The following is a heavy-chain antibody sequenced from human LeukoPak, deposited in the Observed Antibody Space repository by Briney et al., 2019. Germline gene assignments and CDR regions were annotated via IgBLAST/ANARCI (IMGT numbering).Heavy chain of an antibody. J-gene: IGHJ4*02. CDR3: ARDPRTLGSHLVEY. CDR1: GYAFTAYY. CDR2: INSNTGGT. Sequence: ASVKVSCKASGYAFTAYYIHWVRQAPGQGLEWMGWINSNTGGTNYAQKFQGRVTMTRDTSISTAYMELSSLRSDDTATFYCARDPRTLGSHLVEYWGQGTLVTVSS. V-gene: IGHV1-2*02. D-gene: IGHD1-26*01.